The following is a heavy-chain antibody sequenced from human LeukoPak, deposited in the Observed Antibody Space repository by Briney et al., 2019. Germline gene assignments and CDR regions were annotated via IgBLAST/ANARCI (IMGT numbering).Heavy chain of an antibody. CDR1: GFTFSTYS. J-gene: IGHJ4*02. V-gene: IGHV3-21*01. CDR2: ISSSSTYI. CDR3: ARDLNTGYSSGWDIDY. Sequence: GGSLRLSCAASGFTFSTYSMNWVRQAPGKGLEWVSSISSSSTYIYYADSVKGRFTISRDNAKNSLYLQMNSLRAEDTAVYYCARDLNTGYSSGWDIDYWGQGTLVTVSS. D-gene: IGHD6-19*01.